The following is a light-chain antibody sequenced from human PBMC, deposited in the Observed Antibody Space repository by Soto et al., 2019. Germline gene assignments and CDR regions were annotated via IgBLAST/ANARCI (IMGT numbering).Light chain of an antibody. CDR3: QQYNNWPRT. Sequence: EIVMTQSPATLSVSPGERATLSCRASQSVSSNLAGYQQKPGQAPRLLIYGASTRATGIPARFSGSGSGKEFTLTISSLQSEDFAVYYCQQYNNWPRTFGQGTKVEIK. CDR2: GAS. J-gene: IGKJ1*01. V-gene: IGKV3-15*01. CDR1: QSVSSN.